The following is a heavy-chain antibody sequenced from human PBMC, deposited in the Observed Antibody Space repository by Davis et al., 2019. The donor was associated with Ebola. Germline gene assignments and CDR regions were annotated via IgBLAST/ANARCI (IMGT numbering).Heavy chain of an antibody. V-gene: IGHV4-34*01. Sequence: PSETLSLTCAVYGGSFSGYYWSWIRQPPGKGLEWIGEINHSGSTKYNPSLRSRVTISVDTSKNQFSLKLSSVTAADTAVYYCARSYDSSGYYGFDYWGQGTLVTVSS. J-gene: IGHJ4*02. D-gene: IGHD3-22*01. CDR2: INHSGST. CDR1: GGSFSGYY. CDR3: ARSYDSSGYYGFDY.